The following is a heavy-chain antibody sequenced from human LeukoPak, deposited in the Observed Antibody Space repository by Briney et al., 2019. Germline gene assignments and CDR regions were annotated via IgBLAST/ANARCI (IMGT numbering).Heavy chain of an antibody. V-gene: IGHV5-51*01. CDR1: GYSFTSYW. J-gene: IGHJ5*02. CDR2: IYPSDSDT. Sequence: GESLKISCKCSGYSFTSYWIGWVRQMPGKGLEWMGIIYPSDSDTRYSPSFQGQVTISADKSISTAYLQWSSLKASDIAMYYCALQVVPHQTSCFDPWGQGTLVTVSS. CDR3: ALQVVPHQTSCFDP. D-gene: IGHD2-15*01.